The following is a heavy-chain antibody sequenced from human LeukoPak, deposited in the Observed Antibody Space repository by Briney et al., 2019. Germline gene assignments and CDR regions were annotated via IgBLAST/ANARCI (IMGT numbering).Heavy chain of an antibody. CDR2: IYYSGST. CDR1: GGSISSYY. CDR3: ASSASGHNYYYYMDV. J-gene: IGHJ6*03. D-gene: IGHD6-19*01. V-gene: IGHV4-59*01. Sequence: PSEALSLTCTVSGGSISSYYWSWIRQPPGKGLEWIGYIYYSGSTNYNPSLKSRVTISIDTSKNQFSLKLSSVTAADTAVYYCASSASGHNYYYYMDVWGKGTTVTVSS.